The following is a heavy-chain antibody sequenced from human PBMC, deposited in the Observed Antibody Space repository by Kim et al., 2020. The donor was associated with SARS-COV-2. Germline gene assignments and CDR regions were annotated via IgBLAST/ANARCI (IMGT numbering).Heavy chain of an antibody. CDR2: IYHSGST. CDR3: ARLPYCSSTSCYEGGWFDP. J-gene: IGHJ5*02. V-gene: IGHV4-4*02. D-gene: IGHD2-2*01. Sequence: SETLSLTCAVSGGSISSSNWWSWVRQPPGKGLEWIGEIYHSGSTNYNPSLKSRVTISVDKSKNQFSLKLSSVTAADTAVYYCARLPYCSSTSCYEGGWFDPWGQGTLVTVSS. CDR1: GGSISSSNW.